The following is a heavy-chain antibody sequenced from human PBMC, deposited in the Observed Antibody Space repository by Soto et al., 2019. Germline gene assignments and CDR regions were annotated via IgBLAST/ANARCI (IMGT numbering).Heavy chain of an antibody. Sequence: DVQLVESGGGLVQPGGSLRLSCAVSGFTFSDYYMDWVRQAPGKGLEWVGRTRNKVNSYTTEYAASVKGRFIVSRDDLKNSLYLQMNSLNTEDTALYYCVRFSYSSAWNPDYWGQGTLVTVSS. CDR3: VRFSYSSAWNPDY. CDR1: GFTFSDYY. CDR2: TRNKVNSYTT. D-gene: IGHD6-19*01. V-gene: IGHV3-72*01. J-gene: IGHJ4*02.